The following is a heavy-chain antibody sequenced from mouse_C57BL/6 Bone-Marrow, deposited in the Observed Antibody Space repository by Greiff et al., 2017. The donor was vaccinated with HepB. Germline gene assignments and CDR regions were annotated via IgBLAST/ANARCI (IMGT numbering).Heavy chain of an antibody. CDR2: IWSGGST. CDR1: GFSLTSYG. D-gene: IGHD3-3*01. Sequence: QVHVKQSGPGLVQPSQSLSITCTVSGFSLTSYGVHWVRQSPGKGLEWLGVIWSGGSTDYNAAFISRLSISKDNSKSQVFFKMNSLQADDTAIYYCALGQRFAYWGQGTLVTVSA. CDR3: ALGQRFAY. J-gene: IGHJ3*01. V-gene: IGHV2-2*01.